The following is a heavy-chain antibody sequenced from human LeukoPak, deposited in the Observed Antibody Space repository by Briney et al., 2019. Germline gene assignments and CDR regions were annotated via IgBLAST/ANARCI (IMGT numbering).Heavy chain of an antibody. CDR1: GGSISSYY. Sequence: PSETLSLTCTVSGGSISSYYWSWIRQPPGKGLEWIGYIYYSGSTNYNPSLKSRVTISVDTSKNQFSLKLSSVTAADTAVYYCARHYPAVMAATYTFDYWGQGALVTVSS. D-gene: IGHD2-21*01. J-gene: IGHJ4*02. V-gene: IGHV4-59*08. CDR3: ARHYPAVMAATYTFDY. CDR2: IYYSGST.